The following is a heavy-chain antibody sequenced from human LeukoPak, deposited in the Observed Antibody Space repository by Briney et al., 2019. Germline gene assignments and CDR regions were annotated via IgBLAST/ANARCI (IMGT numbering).Heavy chain of an antibody. V-gene: IGHV3-23*01. J-gene: IGHJ3*02. CDR3: AKRRAVAGIGTGGGAFDI. D-gene: IGHD6-19*01. Sequence: PGGSLRLSCAASGFTFSSYAMSWVRQAPGKGLEWVSAISGSGGSTYYADSVKGRFTISRDNSKNTLYLQMNSLIAEDTAVYYCAKRRAVAGIGTGGGAFDIWGQGTMVTVSS. CDR2: ISGSGGST. CDR1: GFTFSSYA.